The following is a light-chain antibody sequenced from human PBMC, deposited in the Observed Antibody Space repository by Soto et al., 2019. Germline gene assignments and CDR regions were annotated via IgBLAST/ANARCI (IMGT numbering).Light chain of an antibody. CDR1: QSVRGSS. Sequence: EVVLTQSPGTLSLSPGEGATLSCRASQSVRGSSFAWYQQKPGQAPRLLINSVSSRATGIPDRFSGSGSGTDFTLTISRLEPEDFAVYYCQQYGALPVTFGPGTTVDIK. J-gene: IGKJ3*01. CDR3: QQYGALPVT. CDR2: SVS. V-gene: IGKV3-20*01.